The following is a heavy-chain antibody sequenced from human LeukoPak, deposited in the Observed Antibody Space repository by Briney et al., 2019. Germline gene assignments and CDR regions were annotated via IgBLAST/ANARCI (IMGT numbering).Heavy chain of an antibody. CDR1: GAAISDYY. CDR3: ARGNCGGDCFHDY. J-gene: IGHJ4*02. D-gene: IGHD2-21*02. CDR2: LYTRGST. V-gene: IGHV4-4*07. Sequence: PSETLSLTCTVSGAAISDYYWSWIRQSAGKGLEWIGHLYTRGSTIYNPSLKSRVTMSVDTSKNQFSLRLNSLTAAHTAIYYCARGNCGGDCFHDYWGQGTLVTISS.